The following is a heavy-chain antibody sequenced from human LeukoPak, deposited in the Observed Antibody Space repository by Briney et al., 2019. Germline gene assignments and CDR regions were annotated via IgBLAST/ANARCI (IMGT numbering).Heavy chain of an antibody. V-gene: IGHV4-38-2*01. Sequence: PSETLSLTCVVSGYSISSGYYWAWIRQPPGKGLELIGSIYHSGSTNYNPSLKSRVTISVDTSKNQFSLNLTSVTAADTAVYYCARMPRDRSSSSCPLRYWGQGTLVTVSA. CDR3: ARMPRDRSSSSCPLRY. CDR2: IYHSGST. CDR1: GYSISSGYY. J-gene: IGHJ4*02. D-gene: IGHD6-13*01.